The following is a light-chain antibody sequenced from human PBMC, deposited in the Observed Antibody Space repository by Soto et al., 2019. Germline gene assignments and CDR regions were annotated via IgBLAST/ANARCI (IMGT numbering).Light chain of an antibody. CDR3: QQYGSSPPLT. Sequence: EFVLTQSPGTLFLSPGERATLSCRASQSVSSSYLAWYQQKPGQAPRILIYGASTRATGIPDRFSGSGSVTDFTLTISRLEPEDFAVYYCQQYGSSPPLTFGVGTKVEIK. V-gene: IGKV3-20*01. CDR2: GAS. CDR1: QSVSSSY. J-gene: IGKJ4*01.